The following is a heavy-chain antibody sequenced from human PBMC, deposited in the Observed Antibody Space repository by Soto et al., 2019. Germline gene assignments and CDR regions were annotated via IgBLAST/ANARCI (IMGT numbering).Heavy chain of an antibody. Sequence: PSETLSLTCAVYGGSFSGYYWSWIRQPPGKGLEWIGEINHSGSTNYNPSLKSRVTISVDTSKNQFSLKLSSVTAADTAVYYCARGGITMVRGVIIRYYYYGMDVWGQGTTVTVSS. CDR1: GGSFSGYY. CDR2: INHSGST. J-gene: IGHJ6*02. V-gene: IGHV4-34*01. D-gene: IGHD3-10*01. CDR3: ARGGITMVRGVIIRYYYYGMDV.